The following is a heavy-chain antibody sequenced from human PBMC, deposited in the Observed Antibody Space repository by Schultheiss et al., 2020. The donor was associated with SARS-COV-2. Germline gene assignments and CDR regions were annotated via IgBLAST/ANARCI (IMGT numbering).Heavy chain of an antibody. Sequence: GGSLRLSCAASGFTFSGSAMHWVRQAPGKGLEWVANIKQDGSEKYYVDSVKGRFTISRDNAKNSLYLQMNSLRAEDTAVYYCAGSGPPIRFLEWGGFDPWGQGTLVTVSS. CDR1: GFTFSGSA. V-gene: IGHV3-7*01. CDR3: AGSGPPIRFLEWGGFDP. D-gene: IGHD3-3*01. CDR2: IKQDGSEK. J-gene: IGHJ5*02.